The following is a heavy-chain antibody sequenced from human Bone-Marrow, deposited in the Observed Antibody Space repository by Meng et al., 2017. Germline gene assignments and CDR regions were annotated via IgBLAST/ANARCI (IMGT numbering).Heavy chain of an antibody. J-gene: IGHJ5*02. D-gene: IGHD3-16*01. Sequence: QVQLQDSGPGLVKPSQTLSLTCTVSGGSISSGDYYWTWIRQPPGKGLEWIGYIYYSGSTYYNPSLNSRLTISVDTSKNQFSLKLSSVTAADTAVYYCARDLNAGGILVSWGQGTLVTVSS. V-gene: IGHV4-30-4*01. CDR2: IYYSGST. CDR1: GGSISSGDYY. CDR3: ARDLNAGGILVS.